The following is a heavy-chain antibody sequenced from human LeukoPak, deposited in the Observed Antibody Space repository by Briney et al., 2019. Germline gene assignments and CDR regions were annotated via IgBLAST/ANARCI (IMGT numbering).Heavy chain of an antibody. D-gene: IGHD3-10*01. Sequence: SQTLSLTCAISGDSVSSNSAAWNWIRQSPSRGLEWLGRTYYRSKWYNDYAVSVKSRITINPDTSKNQFSLQLNSVTPEDTAVYYCARHVRTYYYGSGSALDYWGQGTLVTVSS. CDR1: GDSVSSNSAA. CDR3: ARHVRTYYYGSGSALDY. J-gene: IGHJ4*02. V-gene: IGHV6-1*01. CDR2: TYYRSKWYN.